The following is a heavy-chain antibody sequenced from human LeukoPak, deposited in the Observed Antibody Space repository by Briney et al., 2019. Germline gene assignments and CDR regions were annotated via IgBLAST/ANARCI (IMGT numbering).Heavy chain of an antibody. CDR2: FYHSGST. D-gene: IGHD4-17*01. CDR1: GYSISRGYY. J-gene: IGHJ4*02. Sequence: SETLSLTCTVSGYSISRGYYWGWIRQPPGKGLEWIGSFYHSGSTYSNPSLKTRVTISVDTSKNQFSLRLSSVTAADTAVYYCATTVTTWGPVSPHYYFDYWGQGILVTVSS. CDR3: ATTVTTWGPVSPHYYFDY. V-gene: IGHV4-38-2*02.